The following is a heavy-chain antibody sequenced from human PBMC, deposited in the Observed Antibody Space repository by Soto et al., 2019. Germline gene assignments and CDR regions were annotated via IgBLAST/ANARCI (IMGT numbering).Heavy chain of an antibody. CDR2: INAGNGNT. D-gene: IGHD6-19*01. Sequence: GASVKVSCKASGYTFTGYAMHWVRQAPGQRLEWMGWINAGNGNTKYSQKFLGRVTITRDTSASTAYMELSSLRSEDTAVYYCARAVAVPADFDYWGQGTLVTVSS. CDR1: GYTFTGYA. CDR3: ARAVAVPADFDY. J-gene: IGHJ4*02. V-gene: IGHV1-3*01.